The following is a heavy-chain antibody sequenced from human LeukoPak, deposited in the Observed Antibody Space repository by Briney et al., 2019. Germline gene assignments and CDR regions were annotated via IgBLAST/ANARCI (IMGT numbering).Heavy chain of an antibody. CDR3: ARVSGIAAAGTYYYGMDV. Sequence: SGGSLRLSCAASGFTFSSYGMHWVRQAPGKGLEWVAVIWYDGSNKYYADSVKGRFTISRDNSKNTLYLQMNSLRAEDTAVYYCARVSGIAAAGTYYYGMDVWGQGTMVTVSS. V-gene: IGHV3-33*01. D-gene: IGHD6-13*01. CDR2: IWYDGSNK. J-gene: IGHJ6*02. CDR1: GFTFSSYG.